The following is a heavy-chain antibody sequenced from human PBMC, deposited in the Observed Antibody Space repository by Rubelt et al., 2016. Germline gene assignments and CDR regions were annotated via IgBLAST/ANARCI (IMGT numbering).Heavy chain of an antibody. V-gene: IGHV1-18*01. D-gene: IGHD6-19*01. CDR2: ISAYNGNT. Sequence: QVQLVQSGAEVKKPGASVKVSCKASGYTFTSYGISWVRQAPGQGLEWMGWISAYNGNTNSAQNRQGRVTITTDTSTSTAYIELRSLRSSDTAVYYCARDGRYSSGWSLDYWGQGTLVTVSS. J-gene: IGHJ4*02. CDR1: GYTFTSYG. CDR3: ARDGRYSSGWSLDY.